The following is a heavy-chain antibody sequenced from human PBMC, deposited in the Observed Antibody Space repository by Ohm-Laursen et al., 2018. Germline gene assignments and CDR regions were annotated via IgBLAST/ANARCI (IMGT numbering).Heavy chain of an antibody. Sequence: SQTLSLTCAVSGGSISSYYWSWIRQPPGKGLEWIGYIHYSGSTNYNPSLKSRVTISVDTSKNQFYLKLSSVTAADTAMYYCARDLLGNVWYLDLWGRGTLVTVS. CDR2: IHYSGST. CDR1: GGSISSYY. J-gene: IGHJ2*01. D-gene: IGHD7-27*01. CDR3: ARDLLGNVWYLDL. V-gene: IGHV4-59*01.